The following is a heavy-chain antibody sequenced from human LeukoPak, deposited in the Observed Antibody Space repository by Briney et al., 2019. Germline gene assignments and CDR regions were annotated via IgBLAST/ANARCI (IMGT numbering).Heavy chain of an antibody. CDR2: INHSGST. J-gene: IGHJ4*02. CDR1: GGSSSGYY. V-gene: IGHV4-34*01. Sequence: SETLSLTCAVYGGSSSGYYWSWIRQRPGKGLEWIGEINHSGSTNYNPSLKSRVTISVDTSKNQFSLKLSSVTAADTAVYYCARHYGSGSYYRNAYFDYWAREPWSPSPQ. CDR3: ARHYGSGSYYRNAYFDY. D-gene: IGHD3-10*01.